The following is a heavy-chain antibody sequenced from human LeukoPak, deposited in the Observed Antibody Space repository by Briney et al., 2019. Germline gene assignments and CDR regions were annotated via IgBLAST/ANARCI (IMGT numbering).Heavy chain of an antibody. CDR3: AIDKRNDILTGYYFPNDY. V-gene: IGHV1-18*01. CDR1: GYTFTSYG. D-gene: IGHD3-9*01. CDR2: ISAYNGNT. J-gene: IGHJ4*02. Sequence: ASVKVSCKASGYTFTSYGISWVRQAPGQGLEWMGWISAYNGNTNYAQKLQGRVSMTTDTSTNTVYMELRSLRSDDTAVYYCAIDKRNDILTGYYFPNDYWGQGTLVTVSS.